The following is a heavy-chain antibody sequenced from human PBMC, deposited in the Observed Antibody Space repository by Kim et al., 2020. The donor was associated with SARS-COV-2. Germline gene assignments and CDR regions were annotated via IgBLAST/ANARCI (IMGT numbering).Heavy chain of an antibody. Sequence: DSVKGRFTISRANSKHTLYLQMNGLSAEDTAVYYCAKDNPSYDFWSGYYYPFDYWGQGTLVTVSS. V-gene: IGHV3-23*01. J-gene: IGHJ4*02. D-gene: IGHD3-3*01. CDR3: AKDNPSYDFWSGYYYPFDY.